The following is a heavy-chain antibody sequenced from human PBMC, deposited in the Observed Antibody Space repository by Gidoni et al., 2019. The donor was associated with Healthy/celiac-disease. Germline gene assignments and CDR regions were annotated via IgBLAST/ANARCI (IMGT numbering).Heavy chain of an antibody. D-gene: IGHD3-22*01. Sequence: EVQLVESGGGLVKPGGSLRLSCAASGFTFSSYSMNWVRQAPGKGLEWVSSISSSSSYIYYADSGKGRFTISRDNAKNSLYLQMNSLRAEDTAVYYCARFRLGGSGYSDAFDIWGQGTMVTVSS. CDR2: ISSSSSYI. CDR1: GFTFSSYS. V-gene: IGHV3-21*01. J-gene: IGHJ3*02. CDR3: ARFRLGGSGYSDAFDI.